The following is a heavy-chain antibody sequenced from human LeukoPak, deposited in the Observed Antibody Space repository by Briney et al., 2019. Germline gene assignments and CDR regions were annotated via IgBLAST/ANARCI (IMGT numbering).Heavy chain of an antibody. CDR1: GGSISSYY. Sequence: SETLSLTCTVSGGSISSYYWSWIRQPPGKGLEWIGYIYYSGSTNYNPSLKSRVTISVDTSKNQFSLKLTSVTAADTAVYYCARDSSSWSYYYYMDVWGKGTTVTVSS. D-gene: IGHD6-13*01. J-gene: IGHJ6*03. CDR2: IYYSGST. CDR3: ARDSSSWSYYYYMDV. V-gene: IGHV4-59*01.